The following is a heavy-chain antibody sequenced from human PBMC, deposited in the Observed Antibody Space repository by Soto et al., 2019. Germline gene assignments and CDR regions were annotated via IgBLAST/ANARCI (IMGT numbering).Heavy chain of an antibody. Sequence: SLRLSCAASGFTFSNYWMSWVLQSPVNGLEWVANIKKDGSDKNHVDSVEGRFSIFRDNAKNSLYLQMYGLRAEDTAVYYCARDLGTALVGFDYGMDVWGQGTTVTVSS. CDR2: IKKDGSDK. J-gene: IGHJ6*02. D-gene: IGHD5-18*01. CDR1: GFTFSNYW. CDR3: ARDLGTALVGFDYGMDV. V-gene: IGHV3-7*01.